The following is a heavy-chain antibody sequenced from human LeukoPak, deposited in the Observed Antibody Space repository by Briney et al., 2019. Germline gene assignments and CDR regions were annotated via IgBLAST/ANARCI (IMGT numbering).Heavy chain of an antibody. CDR1: GFTFSSYA. V-gene: IGHV3-23*01. Sequence: PGGSLRLSCAASGFTFSSYAMSWVRQAPGKGLEWVSAISGSGGSTYYADSVKGRFTISRDNSKNTLYLQMNSLRAEDTAVYYCAKDREGITAMVLDFDYWGQGTLVTVSS. CDR2: ISGSGGST. J-gene: IGHJ4*02. D-gene: IGHD5-18*01. CDR3: AKDREGITAMVLDFDY.